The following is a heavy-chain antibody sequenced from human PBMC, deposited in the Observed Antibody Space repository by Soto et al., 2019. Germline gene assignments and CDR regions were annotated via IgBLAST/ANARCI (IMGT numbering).Heavy chain of an antibody. CDR2: IRSKANDYAT. CDR1: GFTFSGSA. Sequence: EVQLVESGGGLVQPGGSLKVSCAASGFTFSGSAMHWVRQASGKGLEWVGRIRSKANDYATAYAVSVKGRFTISRDDSRNTAYLELTSLTPQDTAVYDCGMGLYDFLSGRPNGPDEWGQGAVATVPS. J-gene: IGHJ4*02. CDR3: GMGLYDFLSGRPNGPDE. D-gene: IGHD3-3*01. V-gene: IGHV3-73*02.